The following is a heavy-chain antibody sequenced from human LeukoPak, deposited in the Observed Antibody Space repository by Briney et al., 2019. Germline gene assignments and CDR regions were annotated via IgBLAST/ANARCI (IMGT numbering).Heavy chain of an antibody. J-gene: IGHJ5*02. Sequence: PGGSLRLSCAASGFTFSSYWMHWVRQAPGKGLVWVSRINSDGSSTSYADSVKGRFTISRDNAKNTLYLQMNSLRAEDTAVYYCAKCSGGNCYHSDDHWGQGTLVTVSP. CDR3: AKCSGGNCYHSDDH. CDR2: INSDGSST. V-gene: IGHV3-74*01. D-gene: IGHD2-15*01. CDR1: GFTFSSYW.